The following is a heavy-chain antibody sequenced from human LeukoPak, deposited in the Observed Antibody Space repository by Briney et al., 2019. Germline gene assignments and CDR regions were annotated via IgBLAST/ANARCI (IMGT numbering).Heavy chain of an antibody. J-gene: IGHJ4*02. D-gene: IGHD2-15*01. Sequence: SGESLRLSCTASGFIFSGSWMAWIRQAPGKGLEWVAIIKKDGSEKYYVDSMRGRFTISRDNAKNSLFLQMNSLRAEDTAIYYCTTDTWYSAGHWGQGTLVTVSS. CDR1: GFIFSGSW. V-gene: IGHV3-7*03. CDR3: TTDTWYSAGH. CDR2: IKKDGSEK.